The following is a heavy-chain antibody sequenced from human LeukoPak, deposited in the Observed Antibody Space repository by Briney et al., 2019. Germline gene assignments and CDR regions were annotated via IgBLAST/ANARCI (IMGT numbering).Heavy chain of an antibody. D-gene: IGHD6-13*01. Sequence: GASVKVSCKASGYTFTSYGISWVRQAPGQGLEWMGWISAYNGNTNYAQKLQGRVTMTTDTSTSTAYMELRSLRSDDTAVYYCASDDRPRDSSSCSGYWGQGTLVTVSS. J-gene: IGHJ4*02. CDR3: ASDDRPRDSSSCSGY. CDR1: GYTFTSYG. V-gene: IGHV1-18*01. CDR2: ISAYNGNT.